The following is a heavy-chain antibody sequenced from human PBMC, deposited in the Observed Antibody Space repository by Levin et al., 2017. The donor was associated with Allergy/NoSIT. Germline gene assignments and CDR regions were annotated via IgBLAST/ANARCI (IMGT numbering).Heavy chain of an antibody. CDR2: IERDGSET. V-gene: IGHV3-7*01. CDR1: GFTFTTSW. Sequence: LSLTCAASGFTFTTSWMTWVRQAPGKGLEWVANIERDGSETYYVDSVKGRFTISRDNGKNSVYLQMNSLRVDDTAVYYCAREEGWGYHFGMDVWGQGTTVTVSS. CDR3: AREEGWGYHFGMDV. J-gene: IGHJ6*02. D-gene: IGHD6-19*01.